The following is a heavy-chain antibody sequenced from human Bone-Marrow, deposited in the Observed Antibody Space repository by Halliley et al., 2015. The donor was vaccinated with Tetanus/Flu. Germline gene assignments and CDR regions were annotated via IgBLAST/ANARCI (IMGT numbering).Heavy chain of an antibody. J-gene: IGHJ4*02. CDR3: ARAGTYGSGKVFDN. V-gene: IGHV3-11*05. Sequence: WISLISADGAYTPYADSVKGRFPISRDDGDNSLHLQMDSLTAADSAVYYCARAGTYGSGKVFDNWGQGDLVTVSS. CDR2: ISADGAYT. D-gene: IGHD3-10*01.